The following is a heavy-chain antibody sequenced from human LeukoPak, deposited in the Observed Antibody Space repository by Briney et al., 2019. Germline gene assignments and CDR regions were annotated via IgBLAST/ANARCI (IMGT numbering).Heavy chain of an antibody. CDR3: ARKKYSSSRFDP. CDR1: GGSISSYY. Sequence: SETLSLTCTVSGGSISSYYWSWIRQPPGKGLEWIGYIYYSGSTNYNPSLKSRVTISVDRSKNQFSLKLSSVTAADTAVYYCARKKYSSSRFDPWGQGTLVTVSS. D-gene: IGHD6-6*01. V-gene: IGHV4-59*12. J-gene: IGHJ5*02. CDR2: IYYSGST.